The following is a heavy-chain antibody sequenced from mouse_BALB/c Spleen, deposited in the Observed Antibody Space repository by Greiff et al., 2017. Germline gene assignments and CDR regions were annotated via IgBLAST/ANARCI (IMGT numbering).Heavy chain of an antibody. V-gene: IGHV3-6*02. D-gene: IGHD1-1*01. Sequence: DVKLQESGPGLVKPSQSLSLTCSVTGYSITSGYYWNWIRQFPGNKLEWMGYISYDGSNNYNPSLKNRISITRDTSKNQFFLKLNSVTTEDTATYYCARTYYGYWYFDVWGAGTTVTVSS. CDR2: ISYDGSN. CDR3: ARTYYGYWYFDV. J-gene: IGHJ1*01. CDR1: GYSITSGYY.